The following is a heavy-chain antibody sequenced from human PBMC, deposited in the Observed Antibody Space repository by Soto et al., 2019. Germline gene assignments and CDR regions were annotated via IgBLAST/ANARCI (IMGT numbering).Heavy chain of an antibody. D-gene: IGHD6-13*01. CDR2: INPNSGGT. J-gene: IGHJ3*02. V-gene: IGHV1-2*04. CDR3: AREMARGSSSWSSVGAFDI. Sequence: ASVKVSCKASGYTFTSYYMHWVRQAPGQGLEWMGWINPNSGGTNYAQKFQGWVTMTRDTSISTAYMELSRLRSDDTAVYYCAREMARGSSSWSSVGAFDIWGQGTMVTVSS. CDR1: GYTFTSYY.